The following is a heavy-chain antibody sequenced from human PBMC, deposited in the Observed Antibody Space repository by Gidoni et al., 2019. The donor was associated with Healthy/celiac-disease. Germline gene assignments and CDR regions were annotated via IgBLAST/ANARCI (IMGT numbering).Heavy chain of an antibody. J-gene: IGHJ6*03. CDR3: TTDLTVVVPAERYYYYYMDV. D-gene: IGHD2-2*01. CDR2: IKSKTDGGTT. CDR1: GFTFSNAW. Sequence: EVQLVESGGGLVKPGGSLRLSCAASGFTFSNAWMSWVRQAPGKGLEWVGRIKSKTDGGTTDYAAPVKGRFTISRDDSKNTLYLQMNSLKTEDTAVYYCTTDLTVVVPAERYYYYYMDVWGKGTTVTVSS. V-gene: IGHV3-15*01.